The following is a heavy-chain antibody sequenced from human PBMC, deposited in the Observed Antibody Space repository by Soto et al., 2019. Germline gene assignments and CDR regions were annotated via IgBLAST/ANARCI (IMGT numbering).Heavy chain of an antibody. Sequence: SETLSLTCTVSGGSISSYYWSWIRQPPWKGLEWIGYIYYSGSTNYNPSLKSRVTISVDTSKNQFSLKLSSVTAADTAVYYCARGSDDYVWGSYYYYYGMDVWGQGTTVTVSS. J-gene: IGHJ6*02. V-gene: IGHV4-59*08. CDR1: GGSISSYY. CDR2: IYYSGST. D-gene: IGHD3-16*01. CDR3: ARGSDDYVWGSYYYYYGMDV.